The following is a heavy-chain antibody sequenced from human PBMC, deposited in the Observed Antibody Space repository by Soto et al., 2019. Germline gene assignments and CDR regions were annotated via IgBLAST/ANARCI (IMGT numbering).Heavy chain of an antibody. CDR1: GFTFSSYA. Sequence: EVQLLESGGGLVQPGGSLRLSCRASGFTFSSYAMNWVRQAPGKGLEWVSVISGSDGSTYYADSVKGRFTISRDNSKNTRNLQMNSLRAEDTAVYYCARRSSSWYFDYWGQGTLVTVSS. V-gene: IGHV3-23*01. CDR3: ARRSSSWYFDY. CDR2: ISGSDGST. J-gene: IGHJ4*02. D-gene: IGHD6-13*01.